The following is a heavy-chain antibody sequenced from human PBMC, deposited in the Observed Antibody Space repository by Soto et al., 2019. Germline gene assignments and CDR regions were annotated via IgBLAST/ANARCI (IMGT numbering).Heavy chain of an antibody. D-gene: IGHD6-13*01. Sequence: QVQLVESGGGLVRPGGSLRLSCAASGFTFSDYYMSWIRQVPGKGLEWVAYISGSSDSIPYADSVKGRFTISRDNAKNSLYLPMNSLRAEDTAVYYCARVAVITAAGTSDYWGQGTLVTVSS. J-gene: IGHJ4*02. CDR1: GFTFSDYY. V-gene: IGHV3-11*06. CDR2: ISGSSDSI. CDR3: ARVAVITAAGTSDY.